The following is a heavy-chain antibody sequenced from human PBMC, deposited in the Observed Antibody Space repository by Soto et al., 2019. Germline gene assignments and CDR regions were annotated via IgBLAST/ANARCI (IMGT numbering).Heavy chain of an antibody. CDR3: AKGEIRGIIPSYFNY. CDR1: GFTFRWFG. Sequence: GGSLRLSCAGSGFTFRWFGMNWVRQAPGKGLEWVARISNDGSNEYYVDSVKGRFTISRDNSKNTLYLQMDSLRAEDTAVYYCAKGEIRGIIPSYFNYWGLGTLVTVSS. V-gene: IGHV3-30*18. D-gene: IGHD3-10*01. CDR2: ISNDGSNE. J-gene: IGHJ4*02.